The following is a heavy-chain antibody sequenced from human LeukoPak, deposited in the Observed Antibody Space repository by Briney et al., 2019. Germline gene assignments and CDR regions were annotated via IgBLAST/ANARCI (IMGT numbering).Heavy chain of an antibody. Sequence: SETLSLTCAVYGGSFSGYYWSWIRQPPGKGLEWIREINHSGSTNYNPSLKSRVTISVDTSKNQFSLKLSSVTAADTAVYYCGGGIYSPHRFGYWAQETLVPVS. CDR2: INHSGST. D-gene: IGHD3-22*01. CDR3: GGGIYSPHRFGY. J-gene: IGHJ4*02. V-gene: IGHV4-34*01. CDR1: GGSFSGYY.